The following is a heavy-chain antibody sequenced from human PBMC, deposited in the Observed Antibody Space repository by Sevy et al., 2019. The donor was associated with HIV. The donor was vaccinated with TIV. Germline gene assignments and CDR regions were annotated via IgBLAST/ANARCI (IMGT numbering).Heavy chain of an antibody. V-gene: IGHV3-72*01. Sequence: GGSLRLSCAASGFTFSDHYMEWVRQAPGKGLEWVGRTRNNADSYTTEYAWFVKGRLTISRDDSKNSLYLQMNGLKTEDTAVYYCATHAGIAAAGRVFDYWGQGSLVTVSS. CDR3: ATHAGIAAAGRVFDY. CDR1: GFTFSDHY. J-gene: IGHJ4*02. D-gene: IGHD6-13*01. CDR2: TRNNADSYTT.